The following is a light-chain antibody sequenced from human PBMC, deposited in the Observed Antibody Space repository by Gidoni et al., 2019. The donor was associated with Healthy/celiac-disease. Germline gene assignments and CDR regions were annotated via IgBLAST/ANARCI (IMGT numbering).Light chain of an antibody. CDR2: DAS. CDR1: QSVSSH. V-gene: IGKV3-11*01. J-gene: IGKJ4*01. CDR3: QQRSNWPPGLT. Sequence: EIVLTQSASTLSLSPGERATLSRRARQSVSSHLACYQQKHGQAPRLIIYDASNWATGIPARLSGSGSGTDFTLTISSLGPEDFAVYYCQQRSNWPPGLTFGGGTKVEIK.